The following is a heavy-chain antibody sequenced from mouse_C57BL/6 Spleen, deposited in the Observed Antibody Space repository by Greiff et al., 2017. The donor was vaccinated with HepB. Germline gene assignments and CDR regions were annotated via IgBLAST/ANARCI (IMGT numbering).Heavy chain of an antibody. CDR3: ASYGLHYFDY. CDR1: GYTFTSYW. D-gene: IGHD1-1*01. V-gene: IGHV1-72*01. J-gene: IGHJ2*01. Sequence: QVQLQQPGAELVKPGASVKLSCKASGYTFTSYWMHWVKQRPGRGLEWIGRIDPNSGGTKYNEKFKSKATLTVDKPSSTAYMQISSLTSEDSAVYNCASYGLHYFDYWGQGTTLTVSS. CDR2: IDPNSGGT.